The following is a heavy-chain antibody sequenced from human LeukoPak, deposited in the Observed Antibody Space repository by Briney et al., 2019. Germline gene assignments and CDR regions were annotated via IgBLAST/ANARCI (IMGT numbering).Heavy chain of an antibody. V-gene: IGHV3-23*01. D-gene: IGHD2-2*01. CDR3: SSTSLAWAGFDY. J-gene: IGHJ4*02. CDR2: ISGSGGNT. CDR1: GFSLTSYA. Sequence: GGSLRLSCAASGFSLTSYAMNWVRQAPGKGLEWVSAISGSGGNTYYGDSVKGRFTISRDNSENMVYLQMNSLRAEDTAVYYCSSTSLAWAGFDYWGQGTLVTVSS.